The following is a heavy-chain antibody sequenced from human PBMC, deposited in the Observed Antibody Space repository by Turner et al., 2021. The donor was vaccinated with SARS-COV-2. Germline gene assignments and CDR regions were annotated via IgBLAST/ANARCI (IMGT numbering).Heavy chain of an antibody. CDR1: GFTFSSYG. D-gene: IGHD3-10*01. CDR3: ARDSGDFDY. V-gene: IGHV3-30*03. J-gene: IGHJ4*02. Sequence: QVQLVGSGGGVVQPGRSLRRSCAASGFTFSSYGMHWVSQAPGKGLEWVAVISYDGSNKYYADSVKGRFTISRDNSKNTLYLQMNSLRAEDTAVYYCARDSGDFDYWGQGTLVTVSS. CDR2: ISYDGSNK.